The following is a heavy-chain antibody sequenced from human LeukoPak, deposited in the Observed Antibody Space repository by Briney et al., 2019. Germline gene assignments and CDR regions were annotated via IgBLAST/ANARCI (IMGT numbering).Heavy chain of an antibody. D-gene: IGHD6-13*01. J-gene: IGHJ4*02. Sequence: GGSLRLSCAASGFTFSSYAMSWVRQAPGKGLEWVSAISGSGGSTYYADSVKGRFTISRDNSKNTLYLQMNSLRAEDTAVYYCAKESYSSSWYSSFSYFDYWGQGTLVTVSS. CDR3: AKESYSSSWYSSFSYFDY. CDR2: ISGSGGST. V-gene: IGHV3-23*01. CDR1: GFTFSSYA.